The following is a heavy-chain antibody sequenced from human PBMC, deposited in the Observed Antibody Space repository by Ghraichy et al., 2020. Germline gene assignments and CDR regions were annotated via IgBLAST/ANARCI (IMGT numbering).Heavy chain of an antibody. D-gene: IGHD6-19*01. J-gene: IGHJ6*02. CDR2: IIPIFGTA. CDR1: GGTFSSYA. Sequence: SVKVSCKASGGTFSSYAISWVRQAPGQGLEWMGGIIPIFGTANYAQKFQGRVTITADKSTSTAYMELSSLRSEDTAVYYCAGGGDSSGWPKQSYYYYYGMDVWGQGTTVTVSS. V-gene: IGHV1-69*06. CDR3: AGGGDSSGWPKQSYYYYYGMDV.